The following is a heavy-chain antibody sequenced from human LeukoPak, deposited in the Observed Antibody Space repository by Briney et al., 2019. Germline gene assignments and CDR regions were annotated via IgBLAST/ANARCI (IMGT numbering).Heavy chain of an antibody. J-gene: IGHJ4*02. V-gene: IGHV3-30*03. CDR1: GFTFSSFA. CDR3: VGYGGNSF. D-gene: IGHD4-23*01. Sequence: GGSLRLSCAASGFTFSSFAIHWVRQAPGKGLEWVAAISYDGSKKYFADSVKGRFSISRDNSKNTLFLQMNSLRAEDTAVYYCVGYGGNSFWGQGTLVTVSS. CDR2: ISYDGSKK.